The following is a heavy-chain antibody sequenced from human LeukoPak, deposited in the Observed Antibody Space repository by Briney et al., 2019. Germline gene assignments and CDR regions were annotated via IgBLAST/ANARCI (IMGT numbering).Heavy chain of an antibody. Sequence: SETLSLTCTVSGGSISSYYWSWIRQPPGKGLEWIGYIYYSGSTNYNPSLKSRVTISVDTSKNQFSLKLSSVTAADTAVYYCARSADYYENAFDIWGQGTMVTVSS. V-gene: IGHV4-59*08. CDR1: GGSISSYY. J-gene: IGHJ3*02. CDR2: IYYSGST. CDR3: ARSADYYENAFDI. D-gene: IGHD3-22*01.